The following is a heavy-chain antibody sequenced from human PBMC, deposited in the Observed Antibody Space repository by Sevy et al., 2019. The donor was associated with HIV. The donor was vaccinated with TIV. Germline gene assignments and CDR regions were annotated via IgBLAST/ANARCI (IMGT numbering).Heavy chain of an antibody. J-gene: IGHJ3*02. CDR1: GFTASNNY. CDR3: ARDLYTSGWYDAFDI. D-gene: IGHD6-19*01. Sequence: GGSLRLSCAVSGFTASNNYMSWVRQAPGKGLEWVSVIYRDGNTDYADSVKGRFTSSRDKSKNTLYLQKNSLRLEDTAVYYCARDLYTSGWYDAFDIWGQGTMVTVSS. V-gene: IGHV3-66*02. CDR2: IYRDGNT.